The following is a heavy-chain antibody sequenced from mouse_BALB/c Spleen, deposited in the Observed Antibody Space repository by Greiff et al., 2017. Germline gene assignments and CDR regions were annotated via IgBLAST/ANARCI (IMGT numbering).Heavy chain of an antibody. Sequence: EVKVEESGGGLVKPGGSLKLSCAASGFTFSSYAMSWVRQTPEKRLEWVAYISSGGSTYYPDSVKGRFTISRDNARNILYLQMSSLRSEDTTMYYCTRGDYGPIQGFDYWGQGTTLTVSS. J-gene: IGHJ2*01. V-gene: IGHV5-6-5*01. CDR2: ISSGGST. CDR1: GFTFSSYA. CDR3: TRGDYGPIQGFDY. D-gene: IGHD1-1*02.